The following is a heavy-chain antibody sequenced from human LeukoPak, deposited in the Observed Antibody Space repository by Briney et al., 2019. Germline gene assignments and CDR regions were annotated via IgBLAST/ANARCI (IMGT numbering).Heavy chain of an antibody. CDR2: VSRSGST. CDR1: GGSISSTNYY. D-gene: IGHD2-21*02. CDR3: ARGGDWRFDY. Sequence: SETLSLTCTVSGGSISSTNYYWGWIRQPPGKGLEWIGEVSRSGSTNYSPSLKSRLTISIDKSKNQFSLKLSSVTAADTAMYYCARGGDWRFDYWGQGTLATVSS. V-gene: IGHV4-39*07. J-gene: IGHJ4*02.